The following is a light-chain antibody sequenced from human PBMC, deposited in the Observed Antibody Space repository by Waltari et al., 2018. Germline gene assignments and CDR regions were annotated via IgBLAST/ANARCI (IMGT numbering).Light chain of an antibody. CDR1: QSILYSANNKNY. CDR2: WAS. CDR3: QQYYSIPWT. J-gene: IGKJ1*01. Sequence: DIVMTQSPDSLAVSLGERATINCKSSQSILYSANNKNYLAWYQQKPGQPPKLLIYWASTREAGVPYRFSGSGSGADFTLTISRLQAEDVAVYYCQQYYSIPWTFGQGTKVEIK. V-gene: IGKV4-1*01.